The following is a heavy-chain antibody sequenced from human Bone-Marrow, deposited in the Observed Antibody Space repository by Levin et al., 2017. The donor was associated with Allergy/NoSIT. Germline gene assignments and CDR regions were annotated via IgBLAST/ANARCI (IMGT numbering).Heavy chain of an antibody. CDR1: GGSINSYY. J-gene: IGHJ3*02. Sequence: SQTLSLTCTVSGGSINSYYWIWIRQPPGKGLEWIGYVYSSGSTNYNPSLKSRVTMSIDTSKNQFSLKLNSVTAADTALYYCARDGRGTGTDDAFDIWGQGTMVTVSS. V-gene: IGHV4-59*01. D-gene: IGHD1/OR15-1a*01. CDR2: VYSSGST. CDR3: ARDGRGTGTDDAFDI.